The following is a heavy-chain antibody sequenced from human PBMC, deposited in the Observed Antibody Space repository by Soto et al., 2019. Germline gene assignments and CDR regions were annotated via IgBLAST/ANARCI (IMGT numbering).Heavy chain of an antibody. CDR1: GFTFSSDS. D-gene: IGHD6-19*01. Sequence: PGGSLRLSCAASGFTFSSDSMNWVRQAPGKGLEWVSSISSSSSYIYYADSVKGRFTISRDNAKNSLYLQMNSLRAEDTAVYYCARSPGYSSGRPYWGQGTLVTVSS. J-gene: IGHJ4*02. V-gene: IGHV3-21*01. CDR3: ARSPGYSSGRPY. CDR2: ISSSSSYI.